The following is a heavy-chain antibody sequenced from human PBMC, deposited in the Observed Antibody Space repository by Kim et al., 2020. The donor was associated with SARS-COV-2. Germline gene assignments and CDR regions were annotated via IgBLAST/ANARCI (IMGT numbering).Heavy chain of an antibody. CDR3: AKVGDYDILTGYSAFDY. Sequence: GGSLRLSCAASGFTFSSYAMSWVRQAPGKGLEWVSAISGSGGSTYYADSVKGRFTISRDNSKNTLYLQMNSLRAEDTAVYYCAKVGDYDILTGYSAFDYWGQGTLVTVSS. J-gene: IGHJ4*02. D-gene: IGHD3-9*01. CDR1: GFTFSSYA. CDR2: ISGSGGST. V-gene: IGHV3-23*01.